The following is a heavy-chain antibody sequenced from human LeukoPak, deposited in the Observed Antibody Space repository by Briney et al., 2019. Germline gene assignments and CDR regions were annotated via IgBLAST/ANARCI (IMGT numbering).Heavy chain of an antibody. CDR2: ISATDGTT. CDR1: GFTFASYA. Sequence: GGSLRLSCAASGFTFASYAMTWVRQAPGKGLEWVSSISATDGTTYYADSLRGRFTISRDNSKNTLFLLMNTLRAEDTALYYCVACSGASCYGDRFDPWGQGTLVTVSS. CDR3: VACSGASCYGDRFDP. J-gene: IGHJ5*02. V-gene: IGHV3-23*01. D-gene: IGHD2-2*01.